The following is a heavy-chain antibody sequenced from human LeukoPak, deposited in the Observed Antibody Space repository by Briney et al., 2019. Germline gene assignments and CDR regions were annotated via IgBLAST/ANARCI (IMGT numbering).Heavy chain of an antibody. CDR3: ARNLIPEQLVLSF. V-gene: IGHV4-59*01. Sequence: SETLSLTCTVSGGSISSYYWSWIRQPPGKGLEWIGYIYYTGSTNYNPSLKSRVTMSVDTSKNQFSLNLRSVTPEDTAVYYCARNLIPEQLVLSFWGQGTLVTVSS. CDR1: GGSISSYY. CDR2: IYYTGST. D-gene: IGHD6-13*01. J-gene: IGHJ4*02.